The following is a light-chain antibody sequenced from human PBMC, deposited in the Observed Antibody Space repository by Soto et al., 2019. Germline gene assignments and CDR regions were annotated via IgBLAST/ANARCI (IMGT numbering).Light chain of an antibody. Sequence: EIVLTQSPGTLSLSPGERATLSCRASQSVSSSYLAWYQQKPGQAPRLLIYDASSRATGIPDRFSASGSGTDFTLTISRLEPEDFAVYYCQQYGSSRWTFGQGTKVDIK. V-gene: IGKV3-20*01. J-gene: IGKJ1*01. CDR3: QQYGSSRWT. CDR2: DAS. CDR1: QSVSSSY.